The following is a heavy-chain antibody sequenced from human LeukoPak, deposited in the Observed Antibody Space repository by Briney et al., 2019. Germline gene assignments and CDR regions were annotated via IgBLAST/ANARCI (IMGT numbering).Heavy chain of an antibody. J-gene: IGHJ6*02. CDR1: GGSFSGYY. Sequence: SETLSLTCAVYGGSFSGYYWSWIRQPPGKGLEWIGEINHSGSTNYNPSLKSRVTISVDTSKNQFSLKLSSVTAADTAVYYCARGTDSGGWYDYYYYGMDVWGQGTTVTVSS. D-gene: IGHD6-19*01. CDR2: INHSGST. V-gene: IGHV4-34*01. CDR3: ARGTDSGGWYDYYYYGMDV.